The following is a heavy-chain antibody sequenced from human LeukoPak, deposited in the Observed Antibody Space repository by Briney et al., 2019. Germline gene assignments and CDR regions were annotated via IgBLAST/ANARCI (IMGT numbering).Heavy chain of an antibody. CDR3: AVRGVHEYYYMDV. V-gene: IGHV1-2*02. Sequence: GASVKVSCKASGYTFTGYYMHWVRQAPGQGLEWMGWINPNSGGTNYAQKFQGRVTMTRDTSISTAYMELSRLRSDDTAVYCCAVRGVHEYYYMDVWGKGTTVTISS. CDR1: GYTFTGYY. J-gene: IGHJ6*03. CDR2: INPNSGGT. D-gene: IGHD3-10*01.